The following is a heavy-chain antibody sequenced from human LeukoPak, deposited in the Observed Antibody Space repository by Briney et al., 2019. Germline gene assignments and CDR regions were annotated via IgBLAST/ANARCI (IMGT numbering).Heavy chain of an antibody. CDR2: IIPIFGTA. V-gene: IGHV1-69*13. CDR3: ARGGYFGSGSYPTYYFDY. CDR1: GGTFSSYA. J-gene: IGHJ4*02. Sequence: SVKVSCKASGGTFSSYAISWVRQAPGQGLEWMGGIIPIFGTANYAQKFQGRVTITADESTSTAYMELSSLRSEDTAVYYCARGGYFGSGSYPTYYFDYWGQGTLVTVSS. D-gene: IGHD3-10*01.